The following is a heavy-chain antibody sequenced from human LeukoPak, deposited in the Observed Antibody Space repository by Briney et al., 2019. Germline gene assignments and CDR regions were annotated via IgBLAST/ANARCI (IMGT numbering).Heavy chain of an antibody. V-gene: IGHV3-23*01. CDR1: GFAFSTDD. CDR2: ISGIDYNT. Sequence: GGSLRLSCAASGFAFSTDDMSWGRQAPGEGRGWVSGISGIDYNTYYADSVKGRFTISRDNFKNTLYLYMDSLRAEDTAVYYCARVWRYSSGWYYFDYWGQGTLVTVSS. CDR3: ARVWRYSSGWYYFDY. D-gene: IGHD6-19*01. J-gene: IGHJ4*02.